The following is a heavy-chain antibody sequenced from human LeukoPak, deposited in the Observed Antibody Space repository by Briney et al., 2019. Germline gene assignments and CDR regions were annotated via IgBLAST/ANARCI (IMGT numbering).Heavy chain of an antibody. CDR2: ISAYNGNT. Sequence: ASVKVSCKASGYTFTSYGISWVRQAPGQGLEWMGWISAYNGNTNYAQKLQGRVTMTTDTSTSTAYMELRSLRSDDTAVYYCARVGSLYDSSGWFDYWGQGTLVTVSS. D-gene: IGHD3-22*01. J-gene: IGHJ4*02. V-gene: IGHV1-18*01. CDR1: GYTFTSYG. CDR3: ARVGSLYDSSGWFDY.